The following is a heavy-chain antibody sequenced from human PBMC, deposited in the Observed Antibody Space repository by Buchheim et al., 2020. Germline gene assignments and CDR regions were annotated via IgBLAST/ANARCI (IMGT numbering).Heavy chain of an antibody. CDR3: AKVGGSYNYRYFDY. Sequence: QVQLVESGGGVVQPGRSLRLSCAASGFTFSSYGMHWVRQAPGKGLEWVAVISYDGSNKYYADSVKGRFTISRDNSKNTLYLQMNSLRAEDTAVYYCAKVGGSYNYRYFDYWGQGTL. V-gene: IGHV3-30*18. D-gene: IGHD1-26*01. CDR2: ISYDGSNK. J-gene: IGHJ4*02. CDR1: GFTFSSYG.